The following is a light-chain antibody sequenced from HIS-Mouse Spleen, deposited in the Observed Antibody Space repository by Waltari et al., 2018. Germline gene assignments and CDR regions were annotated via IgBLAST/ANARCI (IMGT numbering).Light chain of an antibody. CDR1: SSDVGGYNY. CDR2: DVS. Sequence: QSALTQPASVSGSPGQSITISCTGTSSDVGGYNYVSWYQQHPGKAPKLMIYDVSKRPSRVSNRFSGSKSGNPASLTISGLHAEDEADYYCSSYTSSSTYVFGTGTKVTVL. CDR3: SSYTSSSTYV. V-gene: IGLV2-14*03. J-gene: IGLJ1*01.